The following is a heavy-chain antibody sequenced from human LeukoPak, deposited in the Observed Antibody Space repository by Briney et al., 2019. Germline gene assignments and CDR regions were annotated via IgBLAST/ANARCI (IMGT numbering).Heavy chain of an antibody. V-gene: IGHV4-39*01. CDR3: AKLYYYDSSGYRYYFDY. D-gene: IGHD3-22*01. CDR1: GGSISSSSDY. Sequence: SETLSLTCTVSGGSISSSSDYWGWIRQPPGKGLEWIGSIYYSGSTYYNPSLKSRVTISVDTSKNQFSLKLSSVTAADTAVYYCAKLYYYDSSGYRYYFDYWGQGTLVTVSS. CDR2: IYYSGST. J-gene: IGHJ4*02.